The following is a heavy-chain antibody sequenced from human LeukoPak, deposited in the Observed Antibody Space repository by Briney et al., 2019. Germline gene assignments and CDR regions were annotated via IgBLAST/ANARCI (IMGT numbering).Heavy chain of an antibody. V-gene: IGHV5-51*01. J-gene: IGHJ5*02. CDR1: GYSFTSYW. Sequence: GESLKISCKGSGYSFTSYWLGWVRQMPGKGLEWMGIIYPGDSDTRYSPSFQGQVTISADKFISTAYLQWSSLKASDTAMYYCARCLVPAPNWFDPWGQGTLVTVSS. D-gene: IGHD2-2*01. CDR2: IYPGDSDT. CDR3: ARCLVPAPNWFDP.